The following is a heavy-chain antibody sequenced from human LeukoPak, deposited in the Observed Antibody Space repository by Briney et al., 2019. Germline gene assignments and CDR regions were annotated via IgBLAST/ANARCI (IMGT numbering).Heavy chain of an antibody. CDR1: GYRFTDYH. V-gene: IGHV1-2*02. CDR2: IDRNSGGT. J-gene: IGHJ4*02. D-gene: IGHD1-14*01. CDR3: ARIGYNHYFDY. Sequence: ASVKVSCKASGYRFTDYHIHWVRQAPGQGLEWMGWIDRNSGGTNYAQTFQGRVTMTRDTSITTAYLELSRLRSDDTAVYYCARIGYNHYFDYWGQGTLVTVSS.